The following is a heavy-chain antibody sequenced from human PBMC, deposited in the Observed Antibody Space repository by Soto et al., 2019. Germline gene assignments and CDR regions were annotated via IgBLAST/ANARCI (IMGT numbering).Heavy chain of an antibody. Sequence: PGGSLRLSCAASGFTFSSYGMHWVRQAPGKGLEWVAVISYDGSNKYYADSVKGRFTISRDNSKNTLYLQMNSLRAEDTAVYYCANDYNFGLPYDSTGYYLDYWGQGTLVTVSS. V-gene: IGHV3-30*18. J-gene: IGHJ4*02. CDR2: ISYDGSNK. CDR1: GFTFSSYG. D-gene: IGHD3-22*01. CDR3: ANDYNFGLPYDSTGYYLDY.